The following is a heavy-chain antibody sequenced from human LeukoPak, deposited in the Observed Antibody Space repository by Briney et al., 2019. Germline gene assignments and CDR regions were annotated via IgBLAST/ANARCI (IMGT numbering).Heavy chain of an antibody. J-gene: IGHJ4*02. D-gene: IGHD6-13*01. CDR1: GYTFTSYG. Sequence: ASVKVSCKASGYTFTSYGVSWVRQAPGQGLEWMGWISTYTGDTNYAQKLQGRLTMTTDTSASTAFMELRSLTSDDTAVYYCTTATIPAAGIDYWGQGTLVTVSS. V-gene: IGHV1-18*01. CDR2: ISTYTGDT. CDR3: TTATIPAAGIDY.